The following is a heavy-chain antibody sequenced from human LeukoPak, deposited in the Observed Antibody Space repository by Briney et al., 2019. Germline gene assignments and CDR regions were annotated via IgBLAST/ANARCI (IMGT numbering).Heavy chain of an antibody. CDR3: AIVTTADGY. D-gene: IGHD4-17*01. CDR1: GGTFSSYA. V-gene: IGHV1-69*13. CDR2: IIPIFGTA. J-gene: IGHJ4*02. Sequence: GASVKASCKASGGTFSSYAISWVRQAPGQGLEWMGGIIPIFGTANYAQKFQGRVTITADESTSTAYMELSRLTSDDTAMYYCAIVTTADGYWGQGTPLTVSS.